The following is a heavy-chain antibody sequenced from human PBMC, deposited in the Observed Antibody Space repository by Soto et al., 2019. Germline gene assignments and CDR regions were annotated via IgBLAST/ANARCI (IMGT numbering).Heavy chain of an antibody. CDR3: AKLGGYCRGNSCRGDYAMDV. V-gene: IGHV4-39*01. Sequence: SETLSLTCSVSGGSISSRSYSWGWIRQPPGEGLEWIGTFYYSENTYYNQSLKSRVSISVDTSKNQFSLKVSSVTAADTAVYYFAKLGGYCRGNSCRGDYAMDVWGKGTTVTVSS. D-gene: IGHD2-2*01. CDR1: GGSISSRSYS. CDR2: FYYSENT. J-gene: IGHJ6*04.